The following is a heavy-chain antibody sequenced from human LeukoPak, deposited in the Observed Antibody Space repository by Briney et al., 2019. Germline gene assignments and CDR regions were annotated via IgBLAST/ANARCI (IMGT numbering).Heavy chain of an antibody. CDR1: GGSISGDY. CDR3: ARDRPGGSSLDY. J-gene: IGHJ4*02. D-gene: IGHD6-13*01. CDR2: IHSSGST. V-gene: IGHV4-59*01. Sequence: PSETLSLTCTVSGGSISGDYWSWIRQSPGKGLEWIAYIHSSGSTSHNPSLKSRVTISVDTSKNEFSLKLTSVNAADTAVYYCARDRPGGSSLDYWGQGTLVTVSS.